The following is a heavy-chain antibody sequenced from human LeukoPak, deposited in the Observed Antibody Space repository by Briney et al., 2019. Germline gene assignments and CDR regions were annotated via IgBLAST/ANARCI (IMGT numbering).Heavy chain of an antibody. D-gene: IGHD1-26*01. CDR3: AKALQGYSGSYTLDY. Sequence: PGGSLRLSCAASGFTFRTYAIHRVRQAPGKGLEWVAVISYDGSNKYYADSVKGRFTVSRDNSKNTLYLQMNSLSAEDTAVYYCAKALQGYSGSYTLDYWGQGTLVTVSS. CDR2: ISYDGSNK. CDR1: GFTFRTYA. V-gene: IGHV3-30*18. J-gene: IGHJ4*02.